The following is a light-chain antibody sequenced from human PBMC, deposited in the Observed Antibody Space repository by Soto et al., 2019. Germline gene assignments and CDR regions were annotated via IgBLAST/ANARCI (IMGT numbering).Light chain of an antibody. J-gene: IGLJ3*02. CDR2: SNN. V-gene: IGLV1-47*01. CDR3: AARDDSLNGPGV. Sequence: QSVLTQPPSASGTPGQRVTISCSGSSSNIGTNYVYWYQQLPGTAPKLLIYSNNQRPSGVPDRFSGSKSGTSASLAISGLRSEDEADYFCAARDDSLNGPGVFGGGTQLTVL. CDR1: SSNIGTNY.